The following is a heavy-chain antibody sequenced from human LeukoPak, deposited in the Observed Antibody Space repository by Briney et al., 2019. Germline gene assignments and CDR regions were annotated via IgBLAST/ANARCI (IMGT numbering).Heavy chain of an antibody. CDR3: GTGSCSGASCNYGTPLDY. CDR2: IYNSGVI. J-gene: IGHJ4*02. V-gene: IGHV3-53*01. Sequence: QPGGSLRLSCAASGFTVGDNYMSWVRQAPGKGLEWVSVIYNSGVIFYADSVEGRFTIARDNSKNTLYLQMTSLRAEDSAVYYCGTGSCSGASCNYGTPLDYWGQGTLVTVSS. D-gene: IGHD2-15*01. CDR1: GFTVGDNY.